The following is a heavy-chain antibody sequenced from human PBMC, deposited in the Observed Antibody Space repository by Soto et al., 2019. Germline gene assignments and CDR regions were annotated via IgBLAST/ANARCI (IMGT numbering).Heavy chain of an antibody. J-gene: IGHJ4*02. CDR2: ISTTGVT. CDR1: GGSLGDVY. V-gene: IGHV4-59*08. Sequence: QVQLQESGRGLVKPSETLSFSCTVSGGSLGDVYWTWIRQPPGKEMEWIGYISTTGVTNYSPSLKSRVTMSTDTSKNQFSLNLSSVTAADTAIYFCARHGGDVVMVRDWGQGIQVTVSS. D-gene: IGHD2-21*01. CDR3: ARHGGDVVMVRD.